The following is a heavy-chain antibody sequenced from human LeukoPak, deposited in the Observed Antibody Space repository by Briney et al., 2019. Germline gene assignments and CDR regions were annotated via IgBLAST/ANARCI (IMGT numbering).Heavy chain of an antibody. Sequence: GESLKISCKGSGYSFTNSWIGWVRQMPGKGLEWVGSIYLGDSDTRYSPSFQGQVTISVDKSISTAYLQWSSLKASDNAIYYGARLGQYTSNWYTWKYFDYRGQGTQVTVSS. D-gene: IGHD6-13*01. CDR3: ARLGQYTSNWYTWKYFDY. V-gene: IGHV5-51*01. CDR2: IYLGDSDT. J-gene: IGHJ4*02. CDR1: GYSFTNSW.